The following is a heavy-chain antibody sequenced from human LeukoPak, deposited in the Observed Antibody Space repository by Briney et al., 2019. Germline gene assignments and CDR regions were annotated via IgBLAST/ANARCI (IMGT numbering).Heavy chain of an antibody. CDR1: GDSVSSNSAA. J-gene: IGHJ6*02. CDR3: AKSGYDSEGYYYGMDV. CDR2: TYYRSKWYN. Sequence: SQTLSLTCAISGDSVSSNSAAWNWIRQSPSRGLEWLGRTYYRSKWYNDYAVSVKSRITINPDTSKNQFSLQLNSVTPKDTAVYYCAKSGYDSEGYYYGMDVWGQGTTVTVSS. D-gene: IGHD5-12*01. V-gene: IGHV6-1*01.